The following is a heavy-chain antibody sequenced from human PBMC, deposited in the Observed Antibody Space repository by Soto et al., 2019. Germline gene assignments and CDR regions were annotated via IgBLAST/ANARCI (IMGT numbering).Heavy chain of an antibody. Sequence: EVQLVQSGGRVVRPGGSLRLSCTASGFTFDLFGMAWVRQPPGKGLEWVSGVSWNGVSWGYGDSVKGRFTISRDNAKNSLYLQMNILGAEDTAFYFCVRALSGHEHVFDSWGQGALVNVST. CDR2: VSWNGVSW. J-gene: IGHJ4*02. CDR3: VRALSGHEHVFDS. V-gene: IGHV3-20*04. D-gene: IGHD5-12*01. CDR1: GFTFDLFG.